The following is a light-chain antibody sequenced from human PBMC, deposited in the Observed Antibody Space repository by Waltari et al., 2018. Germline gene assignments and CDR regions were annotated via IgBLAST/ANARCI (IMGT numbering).Light chain of an antibody. CDR2: LAS. J-gene: IGKJ5*01. CDR1: QSLYIN. V-gene: IGKV3-15*01. Sequence: EIVLTQSPATLSVSQGERVTLSCRASQSLYINLAWYQQKPGQAPRLLIYLASTRATGVPPRFSGSGSGTQFTLTISSLQSEDSGVYYCQQDNEWPPITFGQGTRLEIQ. CDR3: QQDNEWPPIT.